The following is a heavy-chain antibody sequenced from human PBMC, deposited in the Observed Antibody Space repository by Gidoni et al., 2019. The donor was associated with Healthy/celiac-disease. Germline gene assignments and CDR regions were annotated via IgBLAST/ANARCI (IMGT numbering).Heavy chain of an antibody. V-gene: IGHV3-30*04. CDR1: GFTLISSA. CDR3: ARDRRDIVVVVAATDYYYYGMDV. Sequence: QVQLVASGGGVVQPGRSLSLSCAASGFTLISSARPWVRLAPGKGLEWVEVISYDGSNKYYADSVKGRFTISRDNSKNTLYLKMNSLRAEDTAVYYCARDRRDIVVVVAATDYYYYGMDVWGQGTTVTVSS. D-gene: IGHD2-15*01. CDR2: ISYDGSNK. J-gene: IGHJ6*02.